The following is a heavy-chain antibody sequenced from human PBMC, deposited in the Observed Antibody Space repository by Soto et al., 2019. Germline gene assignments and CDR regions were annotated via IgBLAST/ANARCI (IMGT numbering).Heavy chain of an antibody. V-gene: IGHV1-69*12. CDR3: ARVDYYGSGSYYLYYYYGMDV. Sequence: QVQLVQSGAEVKKPGSSGKVSGKASGGTFSSYAISGVRQAPGQGLEWRGGIIPIFGTANYAQKFQGRVTITADETTSTAYMELSSLRSEDTAVYYCARVDYYGSGSYYLYYYYGMDVWGQGSTVTVSS. D-gene: IGHD3-10*01. CDR2: IIPIFGTA. J-gene: IGHJ6*02. CDR1: GGTFSSYA.